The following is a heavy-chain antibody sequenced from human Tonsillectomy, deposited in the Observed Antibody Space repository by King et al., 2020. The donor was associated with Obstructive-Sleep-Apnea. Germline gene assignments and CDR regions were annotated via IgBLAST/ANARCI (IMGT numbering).Heavy chain of an antibody. J-gene: IGHJ4*02. D-gene: IGHD7-27*01. CDR3: SGRNWGSPGGDY. CDR1: GYSFTNYW. CDR2: IDPSDSYT. Sequence: VQLVESGTEMKKPGESLMISCKGSGYSFTNYWINWVRQMPGIGLEWMGRIDPSDSYTRLSPSFQGHVTMSVDKSIDTAFLHWRSLKSSDNAMYYCSGRNWGSPGGDYWGQGTLLTVSS. V-gene: IGHV5-10-1*03.